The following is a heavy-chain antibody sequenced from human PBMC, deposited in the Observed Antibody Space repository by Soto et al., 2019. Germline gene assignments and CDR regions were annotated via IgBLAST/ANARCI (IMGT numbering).Heavy chain of an antibody. CDR3: ARRGSGSYYDY. V-gene: IGHV3-23*01. D-gene: IGHD1-26*01. CDR1: GFTFSSYA. J-gene: IGHJ4*02. CDR2: ISGSGGST. Sequence: EVQLLESGGGLVQPGGSLRLSCAASGFTFSSYAMRWVRQAPVKGLEWVSAISGSGGSTYYADSVKGRFTISRDNSKNQLYLQMNSLRSEDTAVYYCARRGSGSYYDYWGQGTLVTGSS.